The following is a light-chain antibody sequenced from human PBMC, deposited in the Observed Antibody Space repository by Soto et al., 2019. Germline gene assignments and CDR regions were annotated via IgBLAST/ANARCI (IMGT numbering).Light chain of an antibody. V-gene: IGLV2-14*01. CDR3: VSYTSSIAWV. Sequence: QSVLTQPASVAGSPGQSITISCTGTSSDVGGYNHVSWFQQHPGKAPKFMIYGVSNRPSGVSNRFSGSKSGNTASLTISGLQAEDEADYYCVSYTSSIAWVFGTGTKVTVL. CDR1: SSDVGGYNH. J-gene: IGLJ1*01. CDR2: GVS.